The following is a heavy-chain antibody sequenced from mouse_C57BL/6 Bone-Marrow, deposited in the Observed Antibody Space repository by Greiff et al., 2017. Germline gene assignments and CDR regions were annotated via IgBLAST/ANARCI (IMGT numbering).Heavy chain of an antibody. V-gene: IGHV7-3*01. Sequence: EVKLVESGGGLVQPGGSLSLSCAASGFTFTDYYMSWVRQPPGKALEWLGFIRNKANGYTTEYSASVKGRFTISRDNSQSILYLQMNALRAEDSATYYCARSWYGSSYLDYWGQGTTLTVSS. D-gene: IGHD1-1*01. J-gene: IGHJ2*01. CDR1: GFTFTDYY. CDR3: ARSWYGSSYLDY. CDR2: IRNKANGYTT.